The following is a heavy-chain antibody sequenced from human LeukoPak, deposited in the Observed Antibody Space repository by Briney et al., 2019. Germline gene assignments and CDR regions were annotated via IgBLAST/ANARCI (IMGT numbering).Heavy chain of an antibody. V-gene: IGHV1-2*02. J-gene: IGHJ2*01. CDR2: INPNNGGT. D-gene: IGHD3-3*01. Sequence: ASVKVSCKASGYTFTDYYMHWVRQAPERGLEWMGWINPNNGGTNYAQKLQGRVTMTTNTSTSTAYMELRSLRSDDTAVYYCARVNFGVVRKKPYWYFDLWGRGTLVTVSS. CDR3: ARVNFGVVRKKPYWYFDL. CDR1: GYTFTDYY.